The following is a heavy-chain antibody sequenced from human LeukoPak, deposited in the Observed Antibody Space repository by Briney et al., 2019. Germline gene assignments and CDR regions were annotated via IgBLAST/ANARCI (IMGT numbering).Heavy chain of an antibody. CDR2: INHSGST. D-gene: IGHD2-2*02. J-gene: IGHJ5*02. CDR3: ARGLYCTSTNCYTTNWFDP. V-gene: IGHV4-34*01. Sequence: SETLSLTCAVYGGSFSGYYWSWIRQPPGKGLEWIGEINHSGSTNHNPSLKSRVTISLDTSKNQFSPKLSSVTAADTAVYYCARGLYCTSTNCYTTNWFDPWGQGTLVTVSS. CDR1: GGSFSGYY.